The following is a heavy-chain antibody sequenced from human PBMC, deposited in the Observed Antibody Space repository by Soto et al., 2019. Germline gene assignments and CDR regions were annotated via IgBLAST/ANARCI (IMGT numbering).Heavy chain of an antibody. CDR2: LTAGGGDT. CDR1: GFTFSNYA. D-gene: IGHD3-10*01. V-gene: IGHV3-23*01. Sequence: EMQLLESGGGLVQPGGSLRLSCAASGFTFSNYAMSWVRQAPGKGLEWVSTLTAGGGDTYAESVKGRFTISRDNSKNTLYMLMTSLRAEDRALYYCAKKYSYDSGTYLYHFDCWGQGTLVTVSS. CDR3: AKKYSYDSGTYLYHFDC. J-gene: IGHJ4*02.